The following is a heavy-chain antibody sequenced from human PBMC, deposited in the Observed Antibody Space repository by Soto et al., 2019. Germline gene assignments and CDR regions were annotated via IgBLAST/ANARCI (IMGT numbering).Heavy chain of an antibody. CDR2: FSGSGGNI. D-gene: IGHD3-10*01. V-gene: IGHV3-23*01. Sequence: EVQLLESGGGLVQPGGSLRLSCVASGFTFTTHAMSWVRQSPGKGLEWVSTFSGSGGNIYYAEAVKGRLTISRDDSKSTLYLQMNSLRVEDTAVYYCAKDTPWTVGPLAMDVWGQGTTVTVSS. J-gene: IGHJ6*02. CDR3: AKDTPWTVGPLAMDV. CDR1: GFTFTTHA.